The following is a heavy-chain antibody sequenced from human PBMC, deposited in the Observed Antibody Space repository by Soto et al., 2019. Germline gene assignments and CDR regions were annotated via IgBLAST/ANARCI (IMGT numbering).Heavy chain of an antibody. J-gene: IGHJ6*02. D-gene: IGHD2-15*01. CDR1: GYTFTSYY. V-gene: IGHV1-46*01. Sequence: ASVKVSCKASGYTFTSYYMHWVRQAPGQGLEWMGIINPSGGSTSYAQKFQGRVTMTRDTSTSTVYMELSNLRSEDTAVYYCARGDIVVVVAATIYYYYGMDVWGQGTTVTVSS. CDR3: ARGDIVVVVAATIYYYYGMDV. CDR2: INPSGGST.